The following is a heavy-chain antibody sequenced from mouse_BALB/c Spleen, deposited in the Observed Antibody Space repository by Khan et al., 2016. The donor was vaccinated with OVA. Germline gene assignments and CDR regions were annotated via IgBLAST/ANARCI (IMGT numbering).Heavy chain of an antibody. J-gene: IGHJ3*01. CDR1: GYTFTSYW. Sequence: VQLQESGAELAKPGASVKMSCKASGYTFTSYWMHWVKQRPGQGLEWIGYINPTTDYTEYNQIFKDKATLTADKSSSTAYMQLSSLTSEDSAVYYCVNHGSSSAWFTYWGQGTRVTVSA. D-gene: IGHD1-1*01. CDR2: INPTTDYT. V-gene: IGHV1-7*01. CDR3: VNHGSSSAWFTY.